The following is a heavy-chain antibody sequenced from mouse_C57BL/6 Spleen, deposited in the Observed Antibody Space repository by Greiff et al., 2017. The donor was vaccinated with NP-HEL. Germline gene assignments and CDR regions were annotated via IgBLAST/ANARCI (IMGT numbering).Heavy chain of an antibody. D-gene: IGHD1-1*01. J-gene: IGHJ1*03. V-gene: IGHV1-82*01. Sequence: QVQLQQSGPELVKPGASVKISCKASGYAFSSSWMNWVKQRPGKGLEWIGRIYPGDGDTNYNGKFKGKATLTADKSSSTAYMQLSSPTSEDSAVYFCARSDYYGSSYWYFDVWGTGTTVTVSS. CDR3: ARSDYYGSSYWYFDV. CDR1: GYAFSSSW. CDR2: IYPGDGDT.